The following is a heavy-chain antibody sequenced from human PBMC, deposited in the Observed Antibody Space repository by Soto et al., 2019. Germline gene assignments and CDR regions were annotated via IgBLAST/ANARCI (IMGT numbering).Heavy chain of an antibody. V-gene: IGHV3-23*01. D-gene: IGHD3-16*02. J-gene: IGHJ5*02. CDR1: GFTFSSYA. CDR2: ISGSGGST. Sequence: GGSLRLSCAASGFTFSSYAMSWVRQAPGKGLEWVSAISGSGGSTYYADSVKGRFTISRDNSKNTLYLQMNSLRAEDTAVYYCAKDLAYVWGSYLDWFDPWGQGTLVTVSS. CDR3: AKDLAYVWGSYLDWFDP.